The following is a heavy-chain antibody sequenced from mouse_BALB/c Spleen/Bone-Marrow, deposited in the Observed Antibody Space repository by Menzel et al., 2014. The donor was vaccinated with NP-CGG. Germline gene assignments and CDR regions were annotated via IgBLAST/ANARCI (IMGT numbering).Heavy chain of an antibody. D-gene: IGHD2-3*01. J-gene: IGHJ2*01. CDR1: GDSITSGY. V-gene: IGHV3-8*02. CDR2: ISYSGNT. Sequence: EVMLVESGPSLVKPSQTLSLTCSVAGDSITSGYWNWIRKFPGNKLEYMGYISYSGNTYYNPSLKSRISITRDTSKNQYYLQLHSVTTEDTATYYCATYDGYCFDYWGQGTTLTVSS. CDR3: ATYDGYCFDY.